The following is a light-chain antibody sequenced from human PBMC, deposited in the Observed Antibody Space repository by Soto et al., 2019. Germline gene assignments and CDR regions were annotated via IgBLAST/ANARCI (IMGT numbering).Light chain of an antibody. Sequence: IQVYQSPYIVSAYVGDRVTITCRSSQTITNWLAWYQQKPGKAPRLLIYDASSLERWVPSRFSGSGSGTEFTLTISSLQSEDFATYYCQQYKSFWTFGQGTKVEI. CDR3: QQYKSFWT. CDR2: DAS. CDR1: QTITNW. V-gene: IGKV1-5*01. J-gene: IGKJ2*01.